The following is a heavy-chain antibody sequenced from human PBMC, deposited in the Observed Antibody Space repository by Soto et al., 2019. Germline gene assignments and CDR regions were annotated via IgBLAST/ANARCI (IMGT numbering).Heavy chain of an antibody. CDR3: ARTAMVRGVIITGYYYHYVMDF. CDR1: GGSISSSSYY. CDR2: IYYSGST. V-gene: IGHV4-61*05. D-gene: IGHD3-10*01. Sequence: SETLSLTCTVSGGSISSSSYYWGWIRQPPGKGLEWIGYIYYSGSTNYNPSLKSRVTISVDTSKNQFSLKLSSVTAADTAVYYCARTAMVRGVIITGYYYHYVMDFWGQGTTVPVSS. J-gene: IGHJ6*02.